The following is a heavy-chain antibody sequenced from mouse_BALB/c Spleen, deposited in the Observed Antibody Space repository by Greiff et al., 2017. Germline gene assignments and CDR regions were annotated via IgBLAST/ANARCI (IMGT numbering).Heavy chain of an antibody. V-gene: IGHV5-6*01. J-gene: IGHJ2*01. CDR2: ISSGGSYT. Sequence: EVMLVESGGDLVKPGGSLKLSCAASGFTFSSYGMSWVRQTPDKRLEWVATISSGGSYTYYPDRVKGRFTISRDNAKNTLYLQMSSLKCEDTDMYYRERAGGTTATWRLDYWGQGNTLTVSS. CDR3: ERAGGTTATWRLDY. D-gene: IGHD1-2*01. CDR1: GFTFSSYG.